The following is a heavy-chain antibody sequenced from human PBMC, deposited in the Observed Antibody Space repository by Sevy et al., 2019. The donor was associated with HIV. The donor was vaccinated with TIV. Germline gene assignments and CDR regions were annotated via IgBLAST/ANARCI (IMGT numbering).Heavy chain of an antibody. J-gene: IGHJ1*01. V-gene: IGHV3-30*04. CDR3: ALERLSSDVAEYFQN. CDR1: GFTFSRYS. CDR2: ITFDASNK. Sequence: GGSLRLSCAASGFTFSRYSMHWVRQAPGKGLEWVATITFDASNKHYADSMKGRFTISRDNFQNSLYLQMNSLRPDDTAVYYCALERLSSDVAEYFQNWGQGTLVTVSS. D-gene: IGHD1-1*01.